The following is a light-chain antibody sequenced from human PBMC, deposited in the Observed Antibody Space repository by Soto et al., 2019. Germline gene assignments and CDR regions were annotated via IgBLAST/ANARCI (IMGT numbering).Light chain of an antibody. Sequence: DIQMTQSPSTLSASVADSVTIPCRASQSISSWLAWYRQKQGKAPNVLIYKASTLKSGVPSRFSGSGSGTDFTLTISSLQPDDFATYYCQHYNSYSEAFGQGTKVDIK. CDR2: KAS. CDR3: QHYNSYSEA. CDR1: QSISSW. J-gene: IGKJ1*01. V-gene: IGKV1-5*03.